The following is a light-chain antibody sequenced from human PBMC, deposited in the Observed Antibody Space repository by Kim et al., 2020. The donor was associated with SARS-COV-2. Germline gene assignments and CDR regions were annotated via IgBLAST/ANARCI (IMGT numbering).Light chain of an antibody. J-gene: IGKJ1*01. CDR2: ATF. V-gene: IGKV1-39*01. CDR1: QSISTY. CDR3: QQTYSPLRT. Sequence: ASVGDRVTITCRASQSISTYLNWYQQKPGEAPKLLIYATFNLQSGVPSRFSGSGSGTDFTLTISSLQPEDFATYYCQQTYSPLRTFGQGTKVDIK.